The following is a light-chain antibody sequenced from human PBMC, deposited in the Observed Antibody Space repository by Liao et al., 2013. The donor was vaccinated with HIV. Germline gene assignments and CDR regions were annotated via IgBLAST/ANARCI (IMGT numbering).Light chain of an antibody. J-gene: IGLJ1*01. V-gene: IGLV3-1*01. CDR3: QAWDRSTGV. CDR1: LLGDKF. CDR2: QDT. Sequence: SYELTQPPSVSVSPGQTASISCSGDLLGDKFASWYQQKPGQSPVLVIYQDTKRPSGIPERFSGSSSGNTATLVISGTQPMDEADYYCQAWDRSTGVFGPGTKVTVL.